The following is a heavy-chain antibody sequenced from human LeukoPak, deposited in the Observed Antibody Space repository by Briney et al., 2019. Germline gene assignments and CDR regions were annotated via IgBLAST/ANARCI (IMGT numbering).Heavy chain of an antibody. D-gene: IGHD4-17*01. CDR1: GFTFSSYA. J-gene: IGHJ4*02. Sequence: PGGSLTLSCAASGFTFSSYAMSWVRQAPGKGLEWVSGISGSGGSTYYEDSVKGRFTISRDNSKNTLYLQMNSLRAEDTAVYYCAKDLRLTTVTTFDYWGQGTLVTVSS. CDR2: ISGSGGST. V-gene: IGHV3-23*01. CDR3: AKDLRLTTVTTFDY.